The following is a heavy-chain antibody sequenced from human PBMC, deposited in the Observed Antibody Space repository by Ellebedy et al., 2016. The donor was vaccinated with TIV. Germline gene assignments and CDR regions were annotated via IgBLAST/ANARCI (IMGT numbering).Heavy chain of an antibody. V-gene: IGHV4-59*01. CDR3: ARDRRGSYDF. Sequence: MPSETLSLTCTVSGASISSSYWSWIRQTPGKDLEWIGYISNTGRTNYNPSLQIRVTISLDTSRNQFSLTLRSLTAADTAVYYCARDRRGSYDFWGQGTLLAVSS. CDR2: ISNTGRT. CDR1: GASISSSY. J-gene: IGHJ4*02. D-gene: IGHD3-10*01.